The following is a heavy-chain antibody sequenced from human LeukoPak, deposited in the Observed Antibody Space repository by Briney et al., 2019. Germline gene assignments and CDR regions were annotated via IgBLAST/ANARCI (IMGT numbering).Heavy chain of an antibody. CDR2: INAGNGNT. CDR1: GYTFTSYA. V-gene: IGHV1-3*01. Sequence: ASVKVSCKASGYTFTSYAMHWVRQAPGQRLEWMGWINAGNGNTKYLQKFQGRVTITRDTSASTAYMELSSLRSEDTAVYYCARSRDGGVVVSWGQGTLVTVSS. CDR3: ARSRDGGVVVS. D-gene: IGHD3-22*01. J-gene: IGHJ4*02.